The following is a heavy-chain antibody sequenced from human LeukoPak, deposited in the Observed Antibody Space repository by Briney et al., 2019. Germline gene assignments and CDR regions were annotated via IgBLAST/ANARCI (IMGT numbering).Heavy chain of an antibody. Sequence: SETLSLTCTVSGGSISSYYWSWIRQPPGKGLEWIGYIYYSGSTNYNPSLKSRVTISVDTSKNQFSLKLSSVTAADTAVYYCAAAAPQRYYYGKDVWAKGPRSPSP. D-gene: IGHD6-25*01. CDR3: AAAAPQRYYYGKDV. CDR2: IYYSGST. CDR1: GGSISSYY. J-gene: IGHJ6*02. V-gene: IGHV4-59*01.